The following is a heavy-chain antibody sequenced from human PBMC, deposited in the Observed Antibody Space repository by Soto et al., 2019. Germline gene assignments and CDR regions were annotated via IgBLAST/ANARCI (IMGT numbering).Heavy chain of an antibody. CDR1: GFTFSTYG. J-gene: IGHJ6*02. D-gene: IGHD4-17*01. V-gene: IGHV3-30*18. CDR2: ISYDGTNK. Sequence: QVQLVESGGGEVQPGRSLTISCAASGFTFSTYGMHWVRQTPGKGLEWVAVISYDGTNKFYSDSVKGRFTLSRDNFKNTLTLQMNSLRADDTAVYSCAKDLQSYGDYDYYCYGMDVWGLGTRVTVS. CDR3: AKDLQSYGDYDYYCYGMDV.